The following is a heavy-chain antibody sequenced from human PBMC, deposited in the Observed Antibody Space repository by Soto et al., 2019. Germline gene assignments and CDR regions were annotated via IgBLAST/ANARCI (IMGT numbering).Heavy chain of an antibody. D-gene: IGHD4-17*01. J-gene: IGHJ6*02. CDR1: GYSFTSYW. CDR2: IYPGDSDT. V-gene: IGHV5-51*01. Sequence: GESLKISCKGSGYSFTSYWTGWVRQMPGKGLEWMGIIYPGDSDTRYSPSFQGQVTISADKSISTAYLQWSSLKASDTAMYYCARHISATVTTVYYYGMDVWGQGTTVTVAS. CDR3: ARHISATVTTVYYYGMDV.